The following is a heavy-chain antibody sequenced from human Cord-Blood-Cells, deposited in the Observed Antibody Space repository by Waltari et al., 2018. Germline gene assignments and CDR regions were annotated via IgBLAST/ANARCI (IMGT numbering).Heavy chain of an antibody. CDR3: ARASITIFGVVIIRFDY. Sequence: QVQLVQSGAEVKKPGASVKVSCKASGYTFTGYYMHWVRPAPGQGLEWMGWINPNSGGTNYAQKFQGRVTMTRDTSISTAYMELSRLRSDDTAVYYCARASITIFGVVIIRFDYWGQGTLVTVSS. D-gene: IGHD3-3*01. CDR2: INPNSGGT. V-gene: IGHV1-2*02. CDR1: GYTFTGYY. J-gene: IGHJ4*02.